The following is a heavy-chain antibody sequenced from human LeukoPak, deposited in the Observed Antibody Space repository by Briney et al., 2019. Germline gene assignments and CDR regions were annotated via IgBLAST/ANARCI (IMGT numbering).Heavy chain of an antibody. Sequence: PGGSLRLSCVASGFTFSSYGLHWVRQAPGKGLEWVAVIYDNGINKYYVDSVKGRFTISRDNSKNTLYLQMNSLRAEDTAVYYCANGVVVAATPGSYWGQGTLVTVSS. D-gene: IGHD2-15*01. V-gene: IGHV3-33*06. CDR3: ANGVVVAATPGSY. CDR2: IYDNGINK. J-gene: IGHJ4*02. CDR1: GFTFSSYG.